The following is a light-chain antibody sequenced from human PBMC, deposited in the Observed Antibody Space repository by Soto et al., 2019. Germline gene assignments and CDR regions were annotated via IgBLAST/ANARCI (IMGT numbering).Light chain of an antibody. CDR1: SSNIGSNS. J-gene: IGLJ2*01. CDR2: STN. V-gene: IGLV1-44*01. CDR3: AAWDDSRNGEVV. Sequence: QSVLTQPPSASGTPGQRVTISCSGSSSNIGSNSVNWYQQLPGPAPKLLIYSTNQLPSGVPDRFSGSKSDTSASLAISGLQSEDEADYYCAAWDDSRNGEVVFGGGTKLTVL.